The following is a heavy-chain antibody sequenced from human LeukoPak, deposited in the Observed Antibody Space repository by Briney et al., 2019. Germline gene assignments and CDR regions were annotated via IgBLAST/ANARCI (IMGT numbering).Heavy chain of an antibody. Sequence: GGSLRLSCAASGFTFSSYAMHWVRQAPGKGLEWVAVISYDGSNKYYADSVKGRFTISRDNSKNTLYLQMNSLRAEDTAVYYCAKTHFIVVVTATPDYWGQGTLVTVSS. J-gene: IGHJ4*02. D-gene: IGHD2-21*02. V-gene: IGHV3-30-3*02. CDR1: GFTFSSYA. CDR3: AKTHFIVVVTATPDY. CDR2: ISYDGSNK.